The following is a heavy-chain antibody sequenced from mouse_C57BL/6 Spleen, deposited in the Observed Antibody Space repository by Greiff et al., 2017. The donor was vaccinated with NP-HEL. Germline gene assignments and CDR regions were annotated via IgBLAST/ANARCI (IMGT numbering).Heavy chain of an antibody. D-gene: IGHD1-1*01. Sequence: QVQLQQSGAELVRPGTSVKVSCKASGYAFTNYLIEWVKQRPGQGLEWIGVINPGSGGTNYNEKFKGKATLTADKSSSTAYMQLSSLTSEDSAVYFCARSAFSTTVVATNFDYWGQGTTLTVSS. CDR2: INPGSGGT. CDR3: ARSAFSTTVVATNFDY. CDR1: GYAFTNYL. J-gene: IGHJ2*01. V-gene: IGHV1-54*01.